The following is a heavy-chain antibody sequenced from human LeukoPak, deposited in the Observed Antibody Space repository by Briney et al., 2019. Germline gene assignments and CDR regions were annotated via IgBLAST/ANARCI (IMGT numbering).Heavy chain of an antibody. D-gene: IGHD2-2*02. J-gene: IGHJ6*02. V-gene: IGHV3-11*06. CDR1: GFTFSDYY. CDR3: ARDLHIVVVPAAIGYYYYGMDV. CDR2: ISSSSSYI. Sequence: PGGSLRLSCAASGFTFSDYYMIWIRQAPGKGLEWVSSISSSSSYIYYADSVKGRFTISRDNAKNSLYLQMNSLRAEDTAVYYCARDLHIVVVPAAIGYYYYGMDVWGQGTTVTVSS.